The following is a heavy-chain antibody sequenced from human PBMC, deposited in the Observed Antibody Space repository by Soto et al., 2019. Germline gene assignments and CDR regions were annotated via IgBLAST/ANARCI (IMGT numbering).Heavy chain of an antibody. J-gene: IGHJ4*02. CDR2: ISYDGSSE. Sequence: PGGSLRLSCAASGFTFSSYDMYWVRQAPGKGLEWVAVISYDGSSEYYADSVKGRFTISRDNSKNTLYLQMNSLRAEDTTVYYCAKDRNLYHYDIGGHLNYGGGATLVTVS. V-gene: IGHV3-30*18. CDR3: AKDRNLYHYDIGGHLNY. CDR1: GFTFSSYD. D-gene: IGHD3-22*01.